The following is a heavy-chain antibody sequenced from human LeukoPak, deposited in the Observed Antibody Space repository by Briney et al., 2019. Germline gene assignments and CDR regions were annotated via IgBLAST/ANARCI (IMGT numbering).Heavy chain of an antibody. CDR2: INPNSGGT. J-gene: IGHJ6*02. CDR1: GYTFTGYY. D-gene: IGHD4-17*01. V-gene: IGHV1-2*02. Sequence: ASVKVSCKASGYTFTGYYMHWVRQAPGQGLEWMGWINPNSGGTNYAQKFQGRVTMTRDTSISTAYMELSRLRSDDTAVYYCARDLGAVTVSYYYYYGMDVWGQGTTVTVSS. CDR3: ARDLGAVTVSYYYYYGMDV.